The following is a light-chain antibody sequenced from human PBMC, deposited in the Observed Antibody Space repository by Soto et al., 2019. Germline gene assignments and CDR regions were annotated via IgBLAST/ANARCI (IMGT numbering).Light chain of an antibody. CDR1: SSEVGGYNY. CDR2: EVS. J-gene: IGLJ1*01. CDR3: SSYASSSTPIV. V-gene: IGLV2-14*01. Sequence: QSVLTQPASVSGSPGQSITISCTGTSSEVGGYNYVSWYQQYPGKAPKLMISEVSNRPSGVSNRFSGSKSGNTASLTISGLQAEDEADYYCSSYASSSTPIVFGTGTKVTVL.